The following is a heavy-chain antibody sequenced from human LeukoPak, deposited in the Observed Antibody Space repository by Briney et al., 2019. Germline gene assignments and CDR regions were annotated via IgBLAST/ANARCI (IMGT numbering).Heavy chain of an antibody. CDR1: GGSISSYY. V-gene: IGHV4-59*01. J-gene: IGHJ6*03. CDR2: IYYSGST. D-gene: IGHD4-17*01. Sequence: SETLFLTCTVSGGSISSYYWSWIRQPPGKGLEWIGSIYYSGSTNYNPSLKSRLTISVDTSKNQFSLKLSSVTAADTAVYYCARRRGGDYGMYYYYYMDVWGKGTTGTISS. CDR3: ARRRGGDYGMYYYYYMDV.